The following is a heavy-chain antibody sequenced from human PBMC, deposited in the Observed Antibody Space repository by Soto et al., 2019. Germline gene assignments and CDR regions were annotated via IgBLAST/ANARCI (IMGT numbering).Heavy chain of an antibody. D-gene: IGHD3-3*01. CDR2: ASAYNGNT. V-gene: IGHV1-18*04. CDR3: ARDPHEFWTSYWFDP. CDR1: GYTFANYG. Sequence: PSVKVSCKASGYTFANYGISWVRQAPGQGLEWMGWASAYNGNTNYAEKFQGRVTLTTDTSTSTAYMELRSLRSDDTAIYYCARDPHEFWTSYWFDPWGQGTPVTVSS. J-gene: IGHJ5*02.